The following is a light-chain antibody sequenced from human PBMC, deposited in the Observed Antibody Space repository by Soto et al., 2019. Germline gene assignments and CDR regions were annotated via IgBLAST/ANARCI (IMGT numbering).Light chain of an antibody. V-gene: IGKV1-5*03. CDR2: QAS. CDR3: QQYNAYSRA. J-gene: IGKJ1*01. Sequence: DIQMTQSPSTLSASVGDRVTITCRASESVSRCLAWYQQKPERTPKLLIYQASTLETGVPSRFSGSGSGTEFALTISSLQPDDYATYYCQQYNAYSRAFGQGTKVEIK. CDR1: ESVSRC.